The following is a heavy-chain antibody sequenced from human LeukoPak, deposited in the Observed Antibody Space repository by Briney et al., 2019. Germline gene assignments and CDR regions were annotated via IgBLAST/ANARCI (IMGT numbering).Heavy chain of an antibody. CDR1: GLTFSRFW. V-gene: IGHV3-7*03. J-gene: IGHJ3*02. D-gene: IGHD3-16*01. Sequence: GGSLRLSCAASGLTFSRFWWTWVRKAPGRGLEWVANIDQSGGRNNYVDSVKGRFTISRDNAKNSLFLEMSSLRADDTAVYFCARDVEGGTFDIWGQGTTVTVSS. CDR3: ARDVEGGTFDI. CDR2: IDQSGGRN.